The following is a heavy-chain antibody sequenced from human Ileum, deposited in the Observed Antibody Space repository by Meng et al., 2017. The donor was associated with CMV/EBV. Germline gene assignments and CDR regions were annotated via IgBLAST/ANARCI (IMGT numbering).Heavy chain of an antibody. J-gene: IGHJ6*02. CDR3: AKSAFSFYYYGMDV. Sequence: GESLKISCAASGFTFSSYWMSWVRQAPGKGLEWVSAISGSGGSTYYADSVKGRFTISRDNSKNTLYLQMNSLRAEDTAVYYCAKSAFSFYYYGMDVWGQGTTVTVSS. D-gene: IGHD2-2*01. V-gene: IGHV3-23*01. CDR1: GFTFSSYW. CDR2: ISGSGGST.